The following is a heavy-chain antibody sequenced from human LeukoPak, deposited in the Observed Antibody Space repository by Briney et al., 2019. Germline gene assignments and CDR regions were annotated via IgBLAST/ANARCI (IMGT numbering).Heavy chain of an antibody. CDR2: IIPIFGTA. J-gene: IGHJ3*02. Sequence: SVKVSCKASGGTFSSYAISWVRQAPGQGLEWMGGIIPIFGTANYGQKFQGRVTITADESTGTAYMELSSLRSEDTAVYYCARSITIFGVVNYAFDIWGQGTMVTVSS. V-gene: IGHV1-69*13. CDR3: ARSITIFGVVNYAFDI. CDR1: GGTFSSYA. D-gene: IGHD3-3*01.